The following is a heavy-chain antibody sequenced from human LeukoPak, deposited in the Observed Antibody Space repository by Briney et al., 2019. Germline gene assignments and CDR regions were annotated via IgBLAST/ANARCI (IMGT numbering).Heavy chain of an antibody. J-gene: IGHJ6*03. CDR1: GFTFTSSA. CDR3: AADYYYYYMDV. V-gene: IGHV1-58*01. CDR2: IIVGSGNT. Sequence: SVKVSCKASGFTFTSSAVQWVRQARGQRLEWIGWIIVGSGNTNYAQKFQERVTITRDMSTSTAYMELSSLRSGDTAVYYCAADYYYYYMDVWGKGTTVTVSS.